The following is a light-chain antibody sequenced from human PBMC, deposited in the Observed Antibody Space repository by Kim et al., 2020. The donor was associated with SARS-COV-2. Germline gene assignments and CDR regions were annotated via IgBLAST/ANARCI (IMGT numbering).Light chain of an antibody. V-gene: IGKV3-15*01. J-gene: IGKJ1*01. CDR2: SAS. Sequence: ETAVTQSPATLSVSPGERATLSCRASQSVGTNLAWYQQRPGQAPRLLIYSASIRAIGIPARFSGSGSGTDFTLTISSLQSEDLAVYYCQQYDDWPPWTFGQGTKVEIK. CDR3: QQYDDWPPWT. CDR1: QSVGTN.